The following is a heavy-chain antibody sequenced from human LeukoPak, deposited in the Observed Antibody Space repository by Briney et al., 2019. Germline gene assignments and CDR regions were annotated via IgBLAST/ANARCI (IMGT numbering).Heavy chain of an antibody. J-gene: IGHJ3*02. CDR1: GASISNYY. Sequence: PSETLSLTCTVSGASISNYYWNWIRQPAGKGLQWIGHISTSGSTNYSPSLKSRVTMSIDTSKNQFTLNLSSVTAADTAVYYCARGASGSSLSGFDIWGQGTMVTVSS. CDR2: ISTSGST. CDR3: ARGASGSSLSGFDI. V-gene: IGHV4-4*07. D-gene: IGHD1-26*01.